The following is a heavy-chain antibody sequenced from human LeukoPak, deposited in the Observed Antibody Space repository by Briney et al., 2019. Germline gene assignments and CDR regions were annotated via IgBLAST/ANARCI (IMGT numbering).Heavy chain of an antibody. CDR3: ANDFDH. CDR1: GVTFNNYA. J-gene: IGHJ4*02. Sequence: PGGSLRLSSAASGVTFNNYAMSWVRQAPGKGLEWVSTISGSDDNTYYADSVKGRFTISRDISKNTLYLQMNSLRADDTAVYYCANDFDHWGQGTLVTVPS. V-gene: IGHV3-23*01. CDR2: ISGSDDNT.